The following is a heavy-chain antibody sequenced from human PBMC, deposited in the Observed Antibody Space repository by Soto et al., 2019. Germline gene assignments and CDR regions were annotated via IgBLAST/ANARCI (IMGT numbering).Heavy chain of an antibody. CDR3: ASGYYDSSGYYLPPPIFDY. Sequence: SETLSLTCTVSGGSISSGDYYWSWIRQPPGKGLEWIGYIYYSGSTYYNPSLKSRVTISVDTSKNQFSLKLSSVTAADTAVYYCASGYYDSSGYYLPPPIFDYWGQGTLVTVSS. CDR2: IYYSGST. V-gene: IGHV4-30-4*01. J-gene: IGHJ4*02. CDR1: GGSISSGDYY. D-gene: IGHD3-22*01.